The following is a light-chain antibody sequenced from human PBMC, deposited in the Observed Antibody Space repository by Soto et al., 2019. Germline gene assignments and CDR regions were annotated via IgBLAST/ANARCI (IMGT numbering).Light chain of an antibody. V-gene: IGKV1-27*01. CDR3: QKYNSAPLT. J-gene: IGKJ4*01. Sequence: DIQMTKSLSSVSASIGDRVTITCLSSQGISNYLAWYQQKPGKVPKLLIYAASTLQSGVPSRFSGSGSGTDFTLTISSLQPEDVATYYCQKYNSAPLTFGGGTKVDIK. CDR2: AAS. CDR1: QGISNY.